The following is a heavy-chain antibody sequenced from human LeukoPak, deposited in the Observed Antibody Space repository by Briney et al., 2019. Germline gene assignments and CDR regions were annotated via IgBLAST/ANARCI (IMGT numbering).Heavy chain of an antibody. D-gene: IGHD2-2*01. CDR1: GFTFDDYA. Sequence: PGGSLRLSCAASGFTFDDYAMHWVRQAPGKGLEWVSGISWNSGSIGYADSVKGRFTISRDNAKNSLYLQMNSLRAEDTAVYYCARSPDIVVVPAAIWYYYYGMDVWGQGTTVTVSS. J-gene: IGHJ6*02. CDR2: ISWNSGSI. CDR3: ARSPDIVVVPAAIWYYYYGMDV. V-gene: IGHV3-9*01.